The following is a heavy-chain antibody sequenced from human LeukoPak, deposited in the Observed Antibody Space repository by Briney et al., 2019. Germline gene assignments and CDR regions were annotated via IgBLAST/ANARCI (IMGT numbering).Heavy chain of an antibody. Sequence: ASVKVSRKASGYTFTNYDINWVRQATGQGLEWMGWMNPNSGNTGYAQKFQGRVTMTRNTSISTAYMELSSLRSEDTAVYYCARGGRITIFGVVINDSEYFQHWGQGTLVTVSS. V-gene: IGHV1-8*01. CDR1: GYTFTNYD. D-gene: IGHD3-3*01. J-gene: IGHJ1*01. CDR2: MNPNSGNT. CDR3: ARGGRITIFGVVINDSEYFQH.